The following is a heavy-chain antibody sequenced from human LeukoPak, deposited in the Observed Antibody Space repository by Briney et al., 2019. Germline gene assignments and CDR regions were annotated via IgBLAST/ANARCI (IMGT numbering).Heavy chain of an antibody. CDR2: STSSSSYI. CDR3: ARDVSYDILTGYYTDYYYMDV. V-gene: IGHV3-21*01. J-gene: IGHJ6*03. D-gene: IGHD3-9*01. CDR1: VFTFSSYN. Sequence: KPGGSLRLSCAASVFTFSSYNMNWVRQAPGKGLEWVPSSTSSSSYIYYADSVKGRFTISRDNAKNSLYLQINSLRAEDTAVYYCARDVSYDILTGYYTDYYYMDVWGKGTTVTVSS.